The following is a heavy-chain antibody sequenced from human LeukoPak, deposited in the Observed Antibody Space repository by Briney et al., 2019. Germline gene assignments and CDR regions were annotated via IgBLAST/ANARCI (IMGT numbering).Heavy chain of an antibody. J-gene: IGHJ5*02. CDR2: INPTGDST. CDR1: GYTFTSYD. CDR3: ARDNSVGDNAWWFDP. Sequence: ASVKVSCKTSGYTFTSYDVHWVRQAPGQGLEWMGLINPTGDSTGYAQKFQGRVTMTRDMSTSTDFMELSSLRSEDTAVYYCARDNSVGDNAWWFDPWGREPWSPSPQ. D-gene: IGHD1-26*01. V-gene: IGHV1-46*01.